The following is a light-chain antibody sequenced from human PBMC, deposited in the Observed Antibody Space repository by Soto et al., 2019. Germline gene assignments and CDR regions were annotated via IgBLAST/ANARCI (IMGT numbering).Light chain of an antibody. J-gene: IGKJ1*01. CDR2: GAS. V-gene: IGKV3-20*01. CDR1: QSVSSSY. CDR3: QQYGSSPLT. Sequence: EIVLTQSPGTLSLSPGERATLSCRASQSVSSSYSAWYQQKPGQAPRPLIYGASSRAIGIPDRFSGSGSGTDFTLTISRLEPEDFAIYYCQQYGSSPLTFGQGTKVEIK.